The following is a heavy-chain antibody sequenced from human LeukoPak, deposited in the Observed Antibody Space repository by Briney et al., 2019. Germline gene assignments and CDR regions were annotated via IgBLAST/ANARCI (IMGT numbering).Heavy chain of an antibody. CDR3: AGYGDYPY. CDR2: FGNSGTI. Sequence: GGSLRLSCAASGFTFSTYDMHWVRQAPGEGLEWVSYFGNSGTIYYADSVKGRFTISRDNAKTSLYLQMNSLRVEDTAVYYCAGYGDYPYWGRGTLVSVS. J-gene: IGHJ4*02. CDR1: GFTFSTYD. D-gene: IGHD4-17*01. V-gene: IGHV3-48*01.